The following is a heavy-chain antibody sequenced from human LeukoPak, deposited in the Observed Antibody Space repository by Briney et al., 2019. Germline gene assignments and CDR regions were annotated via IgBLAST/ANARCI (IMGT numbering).Heavy chain of an antibody. CDR2: IYYTGNT. Sequence: SETLSLTCTVSGGSFNSYYWTWIRQPPGKRLEWIGYIYYTGNTNYNPSLQSRVTMSVDTSKNQFSLKLSSVTAADTAVYYCASYKRMPGFYTVDYWGQGTLVTVSS. V-gene: IGHV4-59*01. D-gene: IGHD3/OR15-3a*01. CDR1: GGSFNSYY. J-gene: IGHJ4*02. CDR3: ASYKRMPGFYTVDY.